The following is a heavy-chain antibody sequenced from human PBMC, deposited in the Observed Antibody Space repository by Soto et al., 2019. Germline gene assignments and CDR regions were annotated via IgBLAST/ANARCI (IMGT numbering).Heavy chain of an antibody. V-gene: IGHV3-23*01. CDR3: ASLGVGDWANYYYYYGMDV. D-gene: IGHD2-21*02. Sequence: EVQLLESGGGFVQPGGSLRLSCAATGFTFSVYAMTSVRQAPGKGLEWVSAVTANGGSTYSADSVKGRFTISRDNSKNTLFLQMNSLRAEDTAVYYCASLGVGDWANYYYYYGMDVWGQGTTVTVSS. J-gene: IGHJ6*02. CDR2: VTANGGST. CDR1: GFTFSVYA.